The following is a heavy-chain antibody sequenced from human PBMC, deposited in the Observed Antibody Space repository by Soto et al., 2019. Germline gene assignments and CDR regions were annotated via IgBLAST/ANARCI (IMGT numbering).Heavy chain of an antibody. D-gene: IGHD3-22*01. CDR2: IIPILGTP. V-gene: IGHV1-69*06. CDR3: ARERSRYDRSGYYRPDY. Sequence: QVQLVQSGAEVKKPGSSVKVSCKASGDTFSTYIISWVRQAPGQGLEWLGGIIPILGTPSYAQRFQGRVTITADKSTSTAYMELSSLRSEDTAVYYCARERSRYDRSGYYRPDYWGQGTLVTVSS. CDR1: GDTFSTYI. J-gene: IGHJ4*02.